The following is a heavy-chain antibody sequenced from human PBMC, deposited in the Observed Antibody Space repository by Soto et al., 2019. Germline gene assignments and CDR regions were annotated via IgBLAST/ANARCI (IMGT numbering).Heavy chain of an antibody. CDR2: ISSSSSYI. Sequence: EVQLVESGGGLVKPGGSLRLSCAASGFTFSSYSMNWVRQAPGKGLEWVSSISSSSSYIYYADSVKGRFTISRDNAKNSLYLQMNSLRAEDTAVYYCARPSSLRSGPHDYWGQGTLVTVSS. J-gene: IGHJ4*02. CDR3: ARPSSLRSGPHDY. D-gene: IGHD2-2*01. CDR1: GFTFSSYS. V-gene: IGHV3-21*01.